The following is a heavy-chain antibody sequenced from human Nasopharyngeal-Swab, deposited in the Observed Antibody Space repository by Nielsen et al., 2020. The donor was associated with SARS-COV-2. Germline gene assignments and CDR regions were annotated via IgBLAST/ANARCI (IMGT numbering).Heavy chain of an antibody. CDR1: GFTFSSYA. Sequence: GESLKISCAASGFTFSSYAMSWVRQAPGKGLEWVSAISGSGGSTYYADSVKGRFTISRDNSKNTLYLQMNSLRAEDTAAYYCAKATWVEGDFDYWGQGTPVTVSS. V-gene: IGHV3-23*01. D-gene: IGHD5-24*01. CDR3: AKATWVEGDFDY. J-gene: IGHJ4*02. CDR2: ISGSGGST.